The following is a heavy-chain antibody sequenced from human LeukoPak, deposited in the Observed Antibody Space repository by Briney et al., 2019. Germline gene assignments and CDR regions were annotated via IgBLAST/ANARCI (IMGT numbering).Heavy chain of an antibody. V-gene: IGHV3-21*01. Sequence: GGSLRLSCAASGFTFSSYSMNWVRQAPGKGLEWVSSISSSSSYIYYADSVKGRFTISRDNAKNSLYLQMNSLRAWDTAVFYSARSIAAAGTKAVQHWGQGTLVTVSS. CDR3: ARSIAAAGTKAVQH. D-gene: IGHD6-13*01. CDR2: ISSSSSYI. J-gene: IGHJ1*01. CDR1: GFTFSSYS.